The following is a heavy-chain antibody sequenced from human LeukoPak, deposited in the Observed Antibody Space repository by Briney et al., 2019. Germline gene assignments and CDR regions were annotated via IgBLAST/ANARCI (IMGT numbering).Heavy chain of an antibody. CDR2: ISGRGNNR. V-gene: IGHV3-23*01. CDR3: ARQRAFDI. J-gene: IGHJ3*02. CDR1: GFSFSYYA. Sequence: GGSLRLSCAASGFSFSYYAMSWVRQAPGKGLEWVSGISGRGNNRHYADSVKGRFTISRDDSKNTLYLQMNSLRAEDTAVYYCARQRAFDIWGQGTMVTVSS.